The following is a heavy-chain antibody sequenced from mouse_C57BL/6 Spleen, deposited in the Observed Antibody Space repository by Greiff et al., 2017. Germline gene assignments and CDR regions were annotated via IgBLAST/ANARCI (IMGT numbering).Heavy chain of an antibody. CDR2: IDPSDSYT. Sequence: QVQLQQPGAELVKPGASVKLSCKASGYTFTSYWMQWVKQRPGQGLEWIGEIDPSDSYTNYNQKFKGKATLTVDTSSSTAYMQLSSLTSEDSAVYYCARGGLDYYGSSWFAYWGQGTLVTVSA. V-gene: IGHV1-50*01. D-gene: IGHD1-1*01. CDR3: ARGGLDYYGSSWFAY. CDR1: GYTFTSYW. J-gene: IGHJ3*01.